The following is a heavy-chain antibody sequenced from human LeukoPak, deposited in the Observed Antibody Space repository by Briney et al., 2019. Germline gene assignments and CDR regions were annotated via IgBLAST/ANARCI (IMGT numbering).Heavy chain of an antibody. J-gene: IGHJ6*03. CDR1: GFTFSSYA. D-gene: IGHD1-26*01. Sequence: GGSLRLSCAASGFTFSSYAMHWVRQAPGKGLEWVAVISYDGSNKYYADSVKGRFTISRDNSKNTLYLQMNSLRAEDTAVYYCAREYRSYYYYYYYYMDVWGKGTTVTVSS. CDR2: ISYDGSNK. V-gene: IGHV3-30-3*01. CDR3: AREYRSYYYYYYYYMDV.